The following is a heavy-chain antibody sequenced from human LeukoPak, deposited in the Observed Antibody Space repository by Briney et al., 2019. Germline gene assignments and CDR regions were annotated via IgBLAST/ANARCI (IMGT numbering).Heavy chain of an antibody. CDR3: TTGSSMVRGVITFDY. D-gene: IGHD3-10*01. CDR1: GFTFSNAW. Sequence: GGSLRLSCAASGFTFSNAWMSWVRQAPGKGREWVGRIKSKTDGGTTDYAAPVKGRFTISRDDSKNTLYLQMNSLKTEDTAVYYCTTGSSMVRGVITFDYWGQGTLVTVSS. V-gene: IGHV3-15*01. J-gene: IGHJ4*02. CDR2: IKSKTDGGTT.